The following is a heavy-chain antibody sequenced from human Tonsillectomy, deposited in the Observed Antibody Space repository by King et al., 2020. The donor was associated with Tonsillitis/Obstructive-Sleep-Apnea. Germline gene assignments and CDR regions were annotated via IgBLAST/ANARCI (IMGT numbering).Heavy chain of an antibody. CDR2: IYGADGT. CDR3: AGSNWNYGFFDY. D-gene: IGHD1-7*01. J-gene: IGHJ4*02. Sequence: VQLVQSGGGLIQPGGSLRLSCAASGFTVSSNHMNWVRQAPGKGLEWVSLIYGADGTYYAGSVRGRFTISRDNSKNLVYLQMNSLRAEDTAVYYCAGSNWNYGFFDYWGQGTPVTVSS. CDR1: GFTVSSNH. V-gene: IGHV3-53*01.